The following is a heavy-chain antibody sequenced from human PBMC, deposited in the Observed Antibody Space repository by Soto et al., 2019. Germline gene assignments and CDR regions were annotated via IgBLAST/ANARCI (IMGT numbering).Heavy chain of an antibody. CDR3: ARLGDDFWSGYQNDKNWFDP. V-gene: IGHV1-69*02. Sequence: QVQLVQSGAEVKKPGSSVKVSCKASGGTFSSYTISWVRQAPGQGLEWMGRIIPILGIANYAQKLQGRVTITPEESTSTAYRELNSLRSEDTAVYYCARLGDDFWSGYQNDKNWFDPWGQGTLVTVSS. D-gene: IGHD3-3*01. CDR2: IIPILGIA. J-gene: IGHJ5*02. CDR1: GGTFSSYT.